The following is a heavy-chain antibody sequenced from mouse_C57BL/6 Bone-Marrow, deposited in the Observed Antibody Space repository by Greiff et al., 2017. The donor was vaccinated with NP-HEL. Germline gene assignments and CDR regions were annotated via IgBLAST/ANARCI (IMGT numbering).Heavy chain of an antibody. CDR1: GFNIKDDY. V-gene: IGHV14-4*01. CDR2: IDPENGDT. CDR3: TTAQATYY. Sequence: VQLKESGAELVRPGASVKLSCTASGFNIKDDYMHWVKQRPEQGLEWIGWIDPENGDTEYASKFQGKATITADPSSNTAYLQLSSLTSEDTAVYYCTTAQATYYWGQGTTLTVSS. D-gene: IGHD3-2*02. J-gene: IGHJ2*01.